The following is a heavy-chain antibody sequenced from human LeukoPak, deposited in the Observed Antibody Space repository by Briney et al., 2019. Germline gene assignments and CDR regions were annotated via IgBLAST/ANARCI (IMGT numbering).Heavy chain of an antibody. D-gene: IGHD3-16*01. CDR2: IDSSSSTI. J-gene: IGHJ4*02. V-gene: IGHV3-48*04. Sequence: GGSLRLSCEASGFIFSDYNMNWVRQAPGKGLEWLSYIDSSSSTIYYADSVKGRFAISRDNAKNSLYLQMNSLRAEDTALYYCAKYDYVWEYFDYWGQGTLVTVSS. CDR1: GFIFSDYN. CDR3: AKYDYVWEYFDY.